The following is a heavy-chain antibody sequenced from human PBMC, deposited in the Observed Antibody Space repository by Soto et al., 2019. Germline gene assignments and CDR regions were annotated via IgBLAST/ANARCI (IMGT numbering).Heavy chain of an antibody. Sequence: ASLKVSCKAAADTCTSYYIHWVRQSPGHGLQWMGIINPNGGSTSFAETCQGRIAMTTDTSTGTVDRVLRSVMSQGKAVYYCPSSSGGVFGIIIEGSNRLDPWGQGSLVTVP. V-gene: IGHV1-46*01. CDR3: PSSSGGVFGIIIEGSNRLDP. D-gene: IGHD3-16*02. CDR2: INPNGGST. J-gene: IGHJ5*02. CDR1: ADTCTSYY.